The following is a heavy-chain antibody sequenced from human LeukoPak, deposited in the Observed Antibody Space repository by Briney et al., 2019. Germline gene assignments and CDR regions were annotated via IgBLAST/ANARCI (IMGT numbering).Heavy chain of an antibody. CDR1: GFIFSTFW. CDR2: IKADGSVK. CDR3: VRDSNYYHNIVGRYYYYDTLYI. D-gene: IGHD3-22*01. V-gene: IGHV3-7*01. Sequence: GGSLRLSCAASGFIFSTFWMTCVRQAPGKGREGVANIKADGSVKYYVDSMEGRFTISRDNARSSLYLQVNSLRAEETAVYYCVRDSNYYHNIVGRYYYYDTLYIWEQGTMVTVSS. J-gene: IGHJ3*02.